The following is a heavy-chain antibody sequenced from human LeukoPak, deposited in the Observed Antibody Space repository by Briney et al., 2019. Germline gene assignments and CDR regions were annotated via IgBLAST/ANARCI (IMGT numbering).Heavy chain of an antibody. CDR1: GGSISSYY. D-gene: IGHD3-10*01. CDR3: ARITYYYGSGSYVDY. V-gene: IGHV4-59*08. CDR2: IYYSGSP. J-gene: IGHJ4*02. Sequence: SETLSLTCTVSGGSISSYYWSWIRQPPGKGLEWIGYIYYSGSPNYNPSLKSRVTISVDTSKNQFSLKLSSVTAADTAVYYCARITYYYGSGSYVDYWGQGTLVTVSS.